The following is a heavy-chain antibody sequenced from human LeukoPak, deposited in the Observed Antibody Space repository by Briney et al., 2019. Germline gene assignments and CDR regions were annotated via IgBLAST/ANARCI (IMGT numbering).Heavy chain of an antibody. J-gene: IGHJ3*02. CDR2: IWYDGSNK. Sequence: PGGSLRLSCAASGFTFSSYGMHWVRQAPGKGLEWVAVIWYDGSNKYYADSVKGRFTISRDNSKNTLYLQMNSLRAEDTAVYYCARGSRSPDAFDIWGQGTMVTVSS. CDR3: ARGSRSPDAFDI. V-gene: IGHV3-33*01. CDR1: GFTFSSYG.